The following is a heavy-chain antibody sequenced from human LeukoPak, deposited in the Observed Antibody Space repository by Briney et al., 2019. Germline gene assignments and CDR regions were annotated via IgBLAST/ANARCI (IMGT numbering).Heavy chain of an antibody. CDR2: ISSSGSTI. J-gene: IGHJ4*02. V-gene: IGHV3-48*03. Sequence: GGSLRLSCAASGFTFSSYEMNWVRQAPGKGLEWVSYISSSGSTIYYADSVKSRFTISSDNAKNSLYLQMNSLRAEDTAVYYCARDSRDTFDYWGQGTLVTVSS. D-gene: IGHD5-18*01. CDR3: ARDSRDTFDY. CDR1: GFTFSSYE.